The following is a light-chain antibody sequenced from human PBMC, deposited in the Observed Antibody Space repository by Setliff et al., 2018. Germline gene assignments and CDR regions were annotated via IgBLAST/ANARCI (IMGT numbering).Light chain of an antibody. CDR2: RNN. V-gene: IGLV1-44*01. CDR3: AAWDDSLNGEV. J-gene: IGLJ1*01. CDR1: SSHIGSNT. Sequence: QSVLTQPPSASGTPGQRVTISCSGSSSHIGSNTVNWYQQLPGTAPKLLIYRNNQRPSGVPDRFSGSKSGTSASLAISGLQSEDEADYYCAAWDDSLNGEVFGTGTKVTVL.